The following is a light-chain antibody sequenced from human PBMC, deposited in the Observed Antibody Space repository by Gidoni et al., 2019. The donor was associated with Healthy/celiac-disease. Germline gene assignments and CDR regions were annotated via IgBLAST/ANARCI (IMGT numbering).Light chain of an antibody. V-gene: IGKV3D-11*01. Sequence: EIVLTQSPATLSLSPGERATLSCRASQGFSSYLAWYQQKPGQAPRLLIYDASNRATGIPARFSGSGPGTDFTLTISSLEPEDFAVYYCQQRSNWLGTFGGGTKVEIK. J-gene: IGKJ4*01. CDR1: QGFSSY. CDR3: QQRSNWLGT. CDR2: DAS.